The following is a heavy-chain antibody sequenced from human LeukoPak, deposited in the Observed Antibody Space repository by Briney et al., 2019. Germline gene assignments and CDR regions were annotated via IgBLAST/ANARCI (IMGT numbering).Heavy chain of an antibody. J-gene: IGHJ4*02. V-gene: IGHV1-8*02. D-gene: IGHD3-22*01. CDR1: GYTFTSYA. CDR3: ARGRTYYYDNSGYYPH. CDR2: MNPNSGNT. Sequence: ASVKVSCKASGYTFTSYAMHWVRQAPGQGLEWMGWMNPNSGNTGYAQKFQGRVTMTRNTSISTAYMELSSLRSEDTAVYYCARGRTYYYDNSGYYPHWGQGTLVTVSS.